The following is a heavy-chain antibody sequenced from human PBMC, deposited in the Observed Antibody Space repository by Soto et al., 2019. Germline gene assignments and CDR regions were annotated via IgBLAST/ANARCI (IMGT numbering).Heavy chain of an antibody. D-gene: IGHD1-26*01. CDR3: ARVGRRDLELVYFDY. V-gene: IGHV1-46*01. Sequence: ASVKVSCKASGYTFTSYYMHWVRHAPGQGLEWMGIINPSGGSTRYAQKFQGRVTMTRDTSPSTVYMELSSLRSQDAPVYCRARVGRRDLELVYFDYWGQGTPVTVSS. CDR1: GYTFTSYY. J-gene: IGHJ4*02. CDR2: INPSGGST.